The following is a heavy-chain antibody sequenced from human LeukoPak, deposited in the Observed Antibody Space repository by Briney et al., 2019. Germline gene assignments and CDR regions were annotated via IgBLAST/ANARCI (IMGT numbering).Heavy chain of an antibody. CDR1: GFTFSSYA. J-gene: IGHJ4*02. CDR2: ISGSGGST. CDR3: AKDGSSGSYYGE. Sequence: PGGSLRLSCAASGFTFSSYAMSWVRQAPGKGLEWVSAISGSGGSTYYADSVKGRFTISRDNSKITLYLQMNSLRAEDTAVYYCAKDGSSGSYYGEGGQGTLVTVSS. V-gene: IGHV3-23*01. D-gene: IGHD1-26*01.